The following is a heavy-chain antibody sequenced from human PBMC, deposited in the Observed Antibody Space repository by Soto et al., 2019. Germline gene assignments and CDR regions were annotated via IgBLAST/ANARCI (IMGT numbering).Heavy chain of an antibody. V-gene: IGHV3-21*01. CDR3: ARDDREDYGDWGGLYFDY. J-gene: IGHJ4*02. D-gene: IGHD4-17*01. CDR2: ISSSSSYI. Sequence: PGGSLRLSCAASGFTFSSYSMNWVRQAPGKGLEWVSSISSSSSYIYYADSVKGRFTISRDNAKNSLYLQMSSLRAEDTAVYYCARDDREDYGDWGGLYFDYWGQGTLVTVSS. CDR1: GFTFSSYS.